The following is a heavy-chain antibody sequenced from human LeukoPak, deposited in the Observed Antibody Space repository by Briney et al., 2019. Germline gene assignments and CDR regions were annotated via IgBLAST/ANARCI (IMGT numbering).Heavy chain of an antibody. CDR1: GGSFSGYY. V-gene: IGHV4-34*01. CDR3: ARAGSAGAFDI. Sequence: SETLSLTCAVYGGSFSGYYWSWIRQPPGKGLEWIGEINHSGSTNYNPSLKSRVTISVDTSKNQFSLKLSSVTAADTAVYYCARAGSAGAFDIWGQGTMVTVSS. J-gene: IGHJ3*02. CDR2: INHSGST.